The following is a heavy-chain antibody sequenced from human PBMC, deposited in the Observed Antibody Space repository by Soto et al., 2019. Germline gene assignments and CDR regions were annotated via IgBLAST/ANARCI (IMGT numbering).Heavy chain of an antibody. D-gene: IGHD1-1*01. J-gene: IGHJ3*02. CDR1: GFTFSTYG. CDR2: ISYDGSNE. CDR3: AKELEI. Sequence: PGVSLRLSCAASGFTFSTYGMHWVRQAPGKGLEWVAVISYDGSNEYYAESVKGRFTISRDNSKNTLYLQMNSLRAEDTAVYYCAKELEIWGQGTMVTASS. V-gene: IGHV3-30*18.